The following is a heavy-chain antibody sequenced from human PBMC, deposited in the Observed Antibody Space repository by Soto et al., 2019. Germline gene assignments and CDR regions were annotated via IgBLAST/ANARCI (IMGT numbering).Heavy chain of an antibody. D-gene: IGHD3-22*01. CDR3: VGDSSGYYYVWGRAWFDP. Sequence: GGSLRLSCAASGFTFSSYAMSWVRQAPGKGLEWVSAISGSGGSTYYADSVKGRFTISRDNSKNTLYLQMNSLRAEDTAVYYCVGDSSGYYYVWGRAWFDPWGQGTLVTVSS. CDR2: ISGSGGST. CDR1: GFTFSSYA. J-gene: IGHJ5*02. V-gene: IGHV3-23*01.